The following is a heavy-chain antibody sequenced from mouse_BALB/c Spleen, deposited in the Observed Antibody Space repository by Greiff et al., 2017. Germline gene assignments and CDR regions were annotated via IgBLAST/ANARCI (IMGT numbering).Heavy chain of an antibody. D-gene: IGHD2-4*01. CDR2: ISNGGGST. CDR3: ARYYEAMDY. Sequence: DVMLVESGGGLVQPGGSLKLSCAASGFTFSSYTMSWVRQTPEKRLEWVAYISNGGGSTYYPDTVKGRFTISRDNAKNTLYLQMSSLKSEDTAMYYCARYYEAMDYWGQGTSVTVSS. V-gene: IGHV5-12-2*01. J-gene: IGHJ4*01. CDR1: GFTFSSYT.